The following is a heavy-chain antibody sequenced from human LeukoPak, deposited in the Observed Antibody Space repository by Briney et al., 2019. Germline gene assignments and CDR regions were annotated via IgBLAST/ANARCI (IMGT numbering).Heavy chain of an antibody. V-gene: IGHV1-18*01. D-gene: IGHD2-15*01. CDR2: ISAYNGNT. CDR1: GCTFTSYG. CDR3: ARIGGPALGYCSGGSCYGLNY. Sequence: ASVKVSCKASGCTFTSYGISWVRQAPGQGLEWMGWISAYNGNTNYAQKLQGRVTMTTDTSTSTAYMELRSLRSDDTAVYYCARIGGPALGYCSGGSCYGLNYWGQGTLVTVSS. J-gene: IGHJ4*02.